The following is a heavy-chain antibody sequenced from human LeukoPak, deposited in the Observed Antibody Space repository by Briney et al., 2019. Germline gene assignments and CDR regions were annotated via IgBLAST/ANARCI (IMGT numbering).Heavy chain of an antibody. CDR2: MYYSGTT. CDR3: ARGTWSRTGWFDP. Sequence: SETLSLTCSVSGGSISTSSSYWGWIRQSPGQGLEWIGSMYYSGTTYYNPSLKSRVTISVATSKNQFSLKLSSVTAADTAVYFCARGTWSRTGWFDPWGQGTLVIVS. V-gene: IGHV4-39*07. D-gene: IGHD1-1*01. CDR1: GGSISTSSSY. J-gene: IGHJ5*02.